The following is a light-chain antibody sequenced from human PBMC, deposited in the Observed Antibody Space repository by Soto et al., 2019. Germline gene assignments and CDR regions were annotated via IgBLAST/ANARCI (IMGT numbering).Light chain of an antibody. Sequence: EIVMTQSPATLSLSPGERATLSCRASQSVSSYLAWYQQKPGQAPRLLIYDASTRATGIPARFSGSGSGTEFTLTSSRLQSEYVAVYYCQQYNNWSYTFGQGTKLEIK. CDR2: DAS. CDR3: QQYNNWSYT. J-gene: IGKJ2*01. CDR1: QSVSSY. V-gene: IGKV3-15*01.